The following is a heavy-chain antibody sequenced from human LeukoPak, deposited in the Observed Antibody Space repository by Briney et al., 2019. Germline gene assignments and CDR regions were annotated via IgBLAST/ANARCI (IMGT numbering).Heavy chain of an antibody. CDR3: ARLTYYYDSSGQADAFDI. J-gene: IGHJ3*02. CDR1: GYSFTSYW. CDR2: IYPGDSDT. V-gene: IGHV5-51*01. Sequence: GESLKISCKGSGYSFTSYWIGWVRPLPGKGLEWMGIIYPGDSDTRYSPSFQGQVTISADKSISTAYPQWSSLKASDTAMYYCARLTYYYDSSGQADAFDIWGQGTMVTVSS. D-gene: IGHD3-22*01.